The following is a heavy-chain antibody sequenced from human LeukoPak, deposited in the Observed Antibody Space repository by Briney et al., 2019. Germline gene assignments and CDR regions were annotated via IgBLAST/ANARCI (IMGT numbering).Heavy chain of an antibody. D-gene: IGHD3-9*01. CDR3: ARRPLRYPDPFDP. V-gene: IGHV4-31*03. CDR2: IYYSGIT. J-gene: IGHJ5*02. CDR1: GGSISSAGYY. Sequence: SETLSLTCTVSGGSISSAGYYWSWIRQHPGKGLEWIGYIYYSGITYYNSSLKSRVTISVDTSKNQFSLKLNSVTAADTAVYYCARRPLRYPDPFDPWGQGTLVTVSS.